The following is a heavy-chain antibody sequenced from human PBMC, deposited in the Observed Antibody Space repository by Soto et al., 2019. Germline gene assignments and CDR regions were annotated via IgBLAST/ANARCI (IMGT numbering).Heavy chain of an antibody. D-gene: IGHD6-19*01. J-gene: IGHJ4*02. Sequence: PGGSLRLSCAASGFTLSAYWMTWVRQAPGKGLEWVSAISGSGGSTYYADSVKGRFTISRDNSKNTLYLQMNSLRAEDTAVYYCAKDPGGSSGWYGVAGVDYWGQGTLVTVSS. V-gene: IGHV3-23*01. CDR3: AKDPGGSSGWYGVAGVDY. CDR1: GFTLSAYW. CDR2: ISGSGGST.